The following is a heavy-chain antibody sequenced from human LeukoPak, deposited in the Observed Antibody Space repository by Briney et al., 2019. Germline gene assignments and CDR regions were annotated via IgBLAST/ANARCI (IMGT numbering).Heavy chain of an antibody. V-gene: IGHV1-18*01. Sequence: ASVKVSCKASGYTFTRYGISRVRQAPGQGLQWLGWISASNGNTNYAQKFRDRVTMSTDTSTGTAYLDVRSLTSDDTAVYYCARDGIAVAVPYRWGQGTLVTVSS. CDR3: ARDGIAVAVPYR. D-gene: IGHD6-19*01. CDR2: ISASNGNT. J-gene: IGHJ1*01. CDR1: GYTFTRYG.